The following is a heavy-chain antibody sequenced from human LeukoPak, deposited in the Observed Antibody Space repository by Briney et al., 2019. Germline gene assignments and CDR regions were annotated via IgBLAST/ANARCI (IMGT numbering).Heavy chain of an antibody. D-gene: IGHD2-21*02. CDR2: TVVGSGNT. CDR3: AADRRGYCDGDCFSA. CDR1: GFTFTSSA. J-gene: IGHJ5*02. Sequence: SVKVSCKASGFTFTSSAMQWVRQARGQRLEWIGWTVVGSGNTNYARKFQERVTITRDMSTSTAYMELSSLRSEDTAVYYCAADRRGYCDGDCFSAWGQGTLVTVSS. V-gene: IGHV1-58*02.